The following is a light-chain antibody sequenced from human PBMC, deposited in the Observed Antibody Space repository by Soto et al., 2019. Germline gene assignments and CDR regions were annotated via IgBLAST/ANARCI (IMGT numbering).Light chain of an antibody. CDR3: SSYTSRSTLDVV. V-gene: IGLV2-14*01. Sequence: QSALTQPASVSGSPGQSITISCTGTSSDVGGYNYVSWYQQHPGKAPKLIIYDVSTRPSGVSNRFSGSKSGNTASLTISGLQAEDEADYYCSSYTSRSTLDVVFGGGTKLTVL. CDR2: DVS. J-gene: IGLJ2*01. CDR1: SSDVGGYNY.